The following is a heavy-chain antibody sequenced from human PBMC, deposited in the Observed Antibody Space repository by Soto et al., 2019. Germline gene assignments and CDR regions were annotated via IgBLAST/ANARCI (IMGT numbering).Heavy chain of an antibody. V-gene: IGHV1-24*01. CDR1: GYSLTELS. CDR3: ANIPWYNIGP. CDR2: YDLEKGET. J-gene: IGHJ5*02. D-gene: IGHD1-20*01. Sequence: ASVKVSCKVSGYSLTELSIHWVRQAPGEGLEWMGGYDLEKGETIYAQKFQGRVTMTEDSPADTPYMQLNSLRAEDTAVYYCANIPWYNIGPWGQGTLVTVSS.